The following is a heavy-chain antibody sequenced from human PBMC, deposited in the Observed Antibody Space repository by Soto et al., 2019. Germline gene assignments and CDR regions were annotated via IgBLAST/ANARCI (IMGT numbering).Heavy chain of an antibody. CDR1: GGPMNNYY. CDR3: ARQGFGELHGLVDV. Sequence: QVQLQESGPGLVKPSETLSLTCTISGGPMNNYYCSWFRQPRGQGLEWIGYMGYNGFTRYNPSLRSRVAISLDTAKIQFSLSLSSVTAADTALYYCARQGFGELHGLVDVWGQGLTVTVSS. J-gene: IGHJ6*02. CDR2: MGYNGFT. D-gene: IGHD3-10*01. V-gene: IGHV4-59*08.